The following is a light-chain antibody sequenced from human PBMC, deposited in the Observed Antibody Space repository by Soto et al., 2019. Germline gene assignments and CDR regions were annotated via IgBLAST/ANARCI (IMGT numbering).Light chain of an antibody. J-gene: IGKJ3*01. Sequence: DIQLTQSPSAMSASVGDSVTITCRASQAIYTYLAWFQQKPGKVPKRLIYAASTLQSGVPSRFSGSGSGTEFTLTISSLQAEDCATYFFLQHGDYPLTFGPGTKV. CDR1: QAIYTY. CDR2: AAS. CDR3: LQHGDYPLT. V-gene: IGKV1-17*03.